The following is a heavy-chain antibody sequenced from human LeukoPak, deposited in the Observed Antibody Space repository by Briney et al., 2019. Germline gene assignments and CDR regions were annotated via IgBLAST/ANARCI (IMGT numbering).Heavy chain of an antibody. CDR3: ARHSRGPMMEVAD. D-gene: IGHD3-22*01. V-gene: IGHV5-10-1*01. Sequence: GESPRISCKASGSTFTNYWISWVRQLPGKGLEGMGRINPSDSYTDYSPSLQGHATISADQSITPAYLQWGSLKASDSAMYYCARHSRGPMMEVADWGQGTLVAVSS. J-gene: IGHJ4*02. CDR1: GSTFTNYW. CDR2: INPSDSYT.